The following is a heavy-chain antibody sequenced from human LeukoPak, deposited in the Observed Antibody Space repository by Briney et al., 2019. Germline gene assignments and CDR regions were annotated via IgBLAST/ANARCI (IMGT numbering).Heavy chain of an antibody. J-gene: IGHJ3*02. CDR3: ARQDAFDI. CDR2: IYYSGST. Sequence: SETLSLTCTVSGGSISSSSYYWGWIRPPPGKWLEWVGCIYYSGSTYYNPSLKSRVTISVDTSKNQFSLKLSSVTAADTAVYYCARQDAFDIWGQGTMVTVSS. CDR1: GGSISSSSYY. V-gene: IGHV4-39*01.